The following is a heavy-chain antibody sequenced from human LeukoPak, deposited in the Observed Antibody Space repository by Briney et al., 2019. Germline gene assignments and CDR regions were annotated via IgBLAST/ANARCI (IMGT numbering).Heavy chain of an antibody. CDR2: INHSGST. CDR1: GGSLSGYY. D-gene: IGHD3-10*01. V-gene: IGHV4-34*01. CDR3: ARVRAMVRGVWVDY. J-gene: IGHJ4*02. Sequence: SETLSLTCAVYGGSLSGYYWSWIRQPPGKGLEWIGEINHSGSTNYNPSLKSRVTISVDTSKNQFSLKLSSVTAADTAVYYCARVRAMVRGVWVDYWGQGTLVTVSS.